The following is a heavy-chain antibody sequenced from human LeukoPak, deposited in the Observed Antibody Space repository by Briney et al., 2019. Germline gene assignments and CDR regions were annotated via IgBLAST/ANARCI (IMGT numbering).Heavy chain of an antibody. V-gene: IGHV3-49*03. CDR1: GFTFGDYA. Sequence: SLRLSCTASGFTFGDYAMSWFRQAPGKGLEWVGFIRSKAYGGTTEYAASVKGRFTISRDDSKSIAYLQMNSLKTEDTAVYYCTRDEVLRYFDWLFEVDYWGQGTLVTVSS. D-gene: IGHD3-9*01. J-gene: IGHJ4*02. CDR3: TRDEVLRYFDWLFEVDY. CDR2: IRSKAYGGTT.